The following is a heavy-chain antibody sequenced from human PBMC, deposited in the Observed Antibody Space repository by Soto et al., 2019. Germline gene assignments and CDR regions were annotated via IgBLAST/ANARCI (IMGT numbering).Heavy chain of an antibody. D-gene: IGHD5-12*01. J-gene: IGHJ6*03. CDR1: GGSISSRSYY. CDR3: ARISVASRYMDV. V-gene: IGHV4-39*01. CDR2: FYYSGST. Sequence: QLQLEESGPGLVKPSETLSLTCTVSGGSISSRSYYWGWIRQSPGKGLEWIGSFYYSGSTYYSPSRRRRVTISGDTSRKQISLRLSSVTAADTALYYCARISVASRYMDVWGKGTTVTVSS.